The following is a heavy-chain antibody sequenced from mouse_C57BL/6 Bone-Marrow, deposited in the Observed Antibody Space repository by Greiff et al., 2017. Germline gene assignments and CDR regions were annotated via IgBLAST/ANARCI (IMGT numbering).Heavy chain of an antibody. D-gene: IGHD1-1*01. J-gene: IGHJ2*01. CDR3: AITSFFDY. V-gene: IGHV5-6*01. Sequence: EVQLVESGGDLVKPGGSLKLSCAASGFTFSSYGMSWVRQTPDKRLEWVATISSGGSYTYYPDSVKGRFTISRDNAKNTLYLQMSSLKSEDTAMYYCAITSFFDYWGQGTTLTVSS. CDR2: ISSGGSYT. CDR1: GFTFSSYG.